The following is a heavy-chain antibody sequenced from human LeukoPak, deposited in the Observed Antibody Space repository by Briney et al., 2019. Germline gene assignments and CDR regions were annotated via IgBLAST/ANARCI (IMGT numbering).Heavy chain of an antibody. CDR1: GYSISSGYY. CDR2: IYHSGST. J-gene: IGHJ6*03. D-gene: IGHD3-22*01. CDR3: ARAPSDSSGYSSYYYYMDV. Sequence: SEALSLTCTVSGYSISSGYYWGWIRQPPGKGLEWIGSIYHSGSTYYNPSLKSRVTISVDTSKNQFSLKLSSVTAADTAVYYCARAPSDSSGYSSYYYYMDVWGKGTTVTVSS. V-gene: IGHV4-38-2*02.